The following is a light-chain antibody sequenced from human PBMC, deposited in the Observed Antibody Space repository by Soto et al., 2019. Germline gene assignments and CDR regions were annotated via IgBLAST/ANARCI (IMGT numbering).Light chain of an antibody. CDR2: GAS. CDR3: QQYNNWPRT. Sequence: EIVMTQSPATLSVSPGERATFSCRASQSVSTNLAWYQQKPGQAPRVLIYGASTRATAIPARFSGSGSGTEFTLTISSLQSEDLAAYYCQQYNNWPRTFGQGTRLEI. J-gene: IGKJ5*01. V-gene: IGKV3-15*01. CDR1: QSVSTN.